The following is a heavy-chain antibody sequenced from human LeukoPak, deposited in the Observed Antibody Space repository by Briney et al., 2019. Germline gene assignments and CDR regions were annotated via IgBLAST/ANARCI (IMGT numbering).Heavy chain of an antibody. J-gene: IGHJ5*02. Sequence: ASVKVSCKASGYTFTGYYMHWVRQAPGQGLEWMGRINPNSGGTNYAQKFQGRVTMTRDTSISTAYMELSRLRSDDAAVYYCARVPFVAARSWFDPWGQGTLVTVSS. V-gene: IGHV1-2*06. CDR1: GYTFTGYY. D-gene: IGHD6-13*01. CDR3: ARVPFVAARSWFDP. CDR2: INPNSGGT.